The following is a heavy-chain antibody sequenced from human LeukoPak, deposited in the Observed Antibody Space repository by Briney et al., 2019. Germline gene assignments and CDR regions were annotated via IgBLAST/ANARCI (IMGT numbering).Heavy chain of an antibody. J-gene: IGHJ3*02. CDR3: ARDPHYDILIGGDDAFDI. Sequence: SQTLSLTCTVSGSSISSGDYYWSWIRQPPGKGLEWIGYIYYSGSTYYNPSLKSRVTISVDTSKNQFSLKLSSVTAADTAVYYCARDPHYDILIGGDDAFDIWGQGTMVTVSS. CDR2: IYYSGST. CDR1: GSSISSGDYY. D-gene: IGHD3-9*01. V-gene: IGHV4-30-4*01.